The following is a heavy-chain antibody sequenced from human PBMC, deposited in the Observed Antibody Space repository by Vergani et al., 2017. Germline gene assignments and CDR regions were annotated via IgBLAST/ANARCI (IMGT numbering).Heavy chain of an antibody. CDR2: ISSSSSYI. D-gene: IGHD2-15*01. J-gene: IGHJ6*02. V-gene: IGHV3-21*01. Sequence: EVQLLESGGGLAQPGGSLRLSCEASGITFSSYSMNWVRQAPGKGLEWVSSISSSSSYIYYADSVKGRFTISRDNAKNSLYLQMNSLRAEDTAVYYCARDTTDCSGGSCYAYYYYGMDVWGQGTTVTVSS. CDR1: GITFSSYS. CDR3: ARDTTDCSGGSCYAYYYYGMDV.